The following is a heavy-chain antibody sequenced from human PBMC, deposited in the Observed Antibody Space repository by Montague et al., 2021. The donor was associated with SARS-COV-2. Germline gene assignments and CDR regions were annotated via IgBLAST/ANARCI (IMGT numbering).Heavy chain of an antibody. CDR2: IYCSGST. Sequence: SETLSLTCTVSGGSISSYYWSWIRQPPGKGLEWIGYIYCSGSTNYNPSLKSRVTISVDTSKNQFSLKLSSVTAADTAVYYCARSRRITIFGVGLSSYYGMDVWGQGTPVTVSS. CDR3: ARSRRITIFGVGLSSYYGMDV. D-gene: IGHD3-3*01. CDR1: GGSISSYY. V-gene: IGHV4-59*01. J-gene: IGHJ6*02.